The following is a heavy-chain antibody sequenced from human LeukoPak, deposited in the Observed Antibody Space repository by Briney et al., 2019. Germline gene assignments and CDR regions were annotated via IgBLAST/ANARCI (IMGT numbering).Heavy chain of an antibody. D-gene: IGHD3-10*01. V-gene: IGHV1-69*06. CDR3: ASEGGAGGPGDMVRADYGMDV. Sequence: ASVKVSCKASGGTFSSYAISWVRQAPGQGLEWMGGIIPIFGTANYAQKFQGRVTITADKSTSTAYMELSSLRSEDTAVYYCASEGGAGGPGDMVRADYGMDVWGQGTTVTVSS. CDR1: GGTFSSYA. J-gene: IGHJ6*02. CDR2: IIPIFGTA.